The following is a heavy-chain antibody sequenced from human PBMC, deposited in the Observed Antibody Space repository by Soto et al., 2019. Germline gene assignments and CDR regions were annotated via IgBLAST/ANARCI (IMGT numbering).Heavy chain of an antibody. Sequence: PGGSLRLSCAASGFAFGNYAMSWVRQAPGKGLEWVSAISGGGGVTYYADSVKGRFTISRDNSMNTLYLQMNSLRAEDTAMYYCVFFGVTLRPYWGQGTLVTVSS. J-gene: IGHJ4*02. CDR1: GFAFGNYA. D-gene: IGHD3-3*01. V-gene: IGHV3-23*01. CDR2: ISGGGGVT. CDR3: VFFGVTLRPY.